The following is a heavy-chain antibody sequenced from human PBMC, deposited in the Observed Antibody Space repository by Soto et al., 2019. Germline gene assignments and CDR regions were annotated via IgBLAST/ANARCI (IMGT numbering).Heavy chain of an antibody. Sequence: EVQLVESGGGLVQPGGSLRLSCAASGFTFSSYWMSWVRQAPGKGLEWVANIKQDGSEKYYVGSVKGRFTISRDNAKNSLYLPMSSPRAEDTAVYYCARGRYSGSGSCYFDYWGQGTLVTVSS. CDR2: IKQDGSEK. CDR1: GFTFSSYW. V-gene: IGHV3-7*01. J-gene: IGHJ4*02. CDR3: ARGRYSGSGSCYFDY. D-gene: IGHD3-10*01.